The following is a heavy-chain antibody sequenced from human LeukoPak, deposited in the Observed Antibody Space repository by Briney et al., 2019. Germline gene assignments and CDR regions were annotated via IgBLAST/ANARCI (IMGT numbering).Heavy chain of an antibody. CDR2: IIPILNIP. J-gene: IGHJ3*02. D-gene: IGHD2-2*01. CDR1: GGTFDNSA. Sequence: SVKASCKASGGTFDNSAINWVRQAPGQGLEWMGRIIPILNIPNYAQKLQGRVTIAADKSTSTAYMELSSLRSDDTAVYYCARDYSYQVFHSNGFDIWGQGTMVTVAS. CDR3: ARDYSYQVFHSNGFDI. V-gene: IGHV1-69*04.